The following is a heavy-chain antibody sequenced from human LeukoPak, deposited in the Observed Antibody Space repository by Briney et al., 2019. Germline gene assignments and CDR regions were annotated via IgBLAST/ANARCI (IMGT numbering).Heavy chain of an antibody. CDR2: VDPEDGET. D-gene: IGHD1-26*01. V-gene: IGHV1-69-2*01. CDR3: ATVGPIVGAHYYYYYHMDV. Sequence: ASVKISCKVSGYTFTDYYMHWVQQAPGKGLEWMGLVDPEDGETIYAEKFQGRVTITADTSTDTAYMELSSLRSEDTAVYYCATVGPIVGAHYYYYYHMDVWGKGTTVTVSS. J-gene: IGHJ6*03. CDR1: GYTFTDYY.